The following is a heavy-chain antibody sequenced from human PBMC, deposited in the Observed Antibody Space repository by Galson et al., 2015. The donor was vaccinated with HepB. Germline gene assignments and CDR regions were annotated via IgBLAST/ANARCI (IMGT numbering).Heavy chain of an antibody. Sequence: SLRLSCAASGFTFSSYSMNWVRQAPGKGLEWVSSISSSSSYIYYADSVKGRFTISRDNAKNSLYLQMNSLRAEDTAVYYCARVRDVLLWYGAAFDIWGQGTMVTVSS. CDR1: GFTFSSYS. CDR3: ARVRDVLLWYGAAFDI. D-gene: IGHD3-10*01. J-gene: IGHJ3*02. CDR2: ISSSSSYI. V-gene: IGHV3-21*01.